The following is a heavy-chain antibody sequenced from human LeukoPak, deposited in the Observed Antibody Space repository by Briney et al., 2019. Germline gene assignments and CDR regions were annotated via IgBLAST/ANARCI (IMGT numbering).Heavy chain of an antibody. V-gene: IGHV4-38-2*02. CDR2: IYHSGST. Sequence: SETLSLTCTVSGYSISSGYYWGWIRQPPGKGLEWIGSIYHSGSTYYNPSLKSRVTISVDTSKNQFSLKLSSVTAADTAVYYCARETTYYYDSSGYYFHDAFDIWGQGTMVTVSS. CDR3: ARETTYYYDSSGYYFHDAFDI. CDR1: GYSISSGYY. D-gene: IGHD3-22*01. J-gene: IGHJ3*02.